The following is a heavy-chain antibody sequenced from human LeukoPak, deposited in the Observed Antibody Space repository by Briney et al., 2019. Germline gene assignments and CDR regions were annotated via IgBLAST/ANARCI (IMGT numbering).Heavy chain of an antibody. D-gene: IGHD6-13*01. Sequence: ASVKVSCKASGYTFTSYGISWVRQAPGQGLEWMGWISAYNGNTNYAQKLQGRVTMTTDTSTSIAYMELRSLRSDDTAVYYCARALVAAAGMSFGYWGQGTLVTVSS. J-gene: IGHJ4*02. CDR3: ARALVAAAGMSFGY. CDR2: ISAYNGNT. CDR1: GYTFTSYG. V-gene: IGHV1-18*01.